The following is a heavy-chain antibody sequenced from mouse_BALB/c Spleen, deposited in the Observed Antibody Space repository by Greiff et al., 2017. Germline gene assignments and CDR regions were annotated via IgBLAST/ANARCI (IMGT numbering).Heavy chain of an antibody. Sequence: EVMLVESGGGLVKPGGSLKLSCAASGFTFSSYAMSWVRQTPEKRLEWVASISSGGSTYYPDSVKGRFTISRDNARNILYLQMSSLRSEDTAMYYCAREGAYYRYDENYYAMDYWGQGTSVTVSS. CDR2: ISSGGST. D-gene: IGHD2-14*01. CDR3: AREGAYYRYDENYYAMDY. J-gene: IGHJ4*01. CDR1: GFTFSSYA. V-gene: IGHV5-6-5*01.